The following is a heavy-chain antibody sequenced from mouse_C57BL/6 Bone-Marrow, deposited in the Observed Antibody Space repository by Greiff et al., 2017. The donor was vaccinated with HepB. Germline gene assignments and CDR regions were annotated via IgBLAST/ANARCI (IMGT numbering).Heavy chain of an antibody. D-gene: IGHD2-4*01. Sequence: QVQLQQPGAELVKPGASVKLSCKASGYTFTSYWMHWVKQRPGRGLEWIGRIDPNSGGTKYNEKFKCKATLTVDKPSSTAYMQLSSLTSEDSAVYYCARCLYDHDGRFAYWGQGTLVTVSA. CDR3: ARCLYDHDGRFAY. J-gene: IGHJ3*01. CDR1: GYTFTSYW. CDR2: IDPNSGGT. V-gene: IGHV1-72*01.